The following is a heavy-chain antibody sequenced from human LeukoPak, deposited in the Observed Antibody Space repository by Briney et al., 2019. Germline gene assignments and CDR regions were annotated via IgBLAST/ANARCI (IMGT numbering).Heavy chain of an antibody. V-gene: IGHV4-39*01. CDR2: IYYSGST. D-gene: IGHD3-10*01. CDR3: ARRFAPSRNDAFDI. Sequence: SETLSLTCTLSGGSINSSSYYWGWIRQPPGKGLEWIVTIYYSGSTYYNPSLKSRVTISVDTSKNQFSLKLSSVTASDTAVYYCARRFAPSRNDAFDIWGQGTMVTVSS. CDR1: GGSINSSSYY. J-gene: IGHJ3*02.